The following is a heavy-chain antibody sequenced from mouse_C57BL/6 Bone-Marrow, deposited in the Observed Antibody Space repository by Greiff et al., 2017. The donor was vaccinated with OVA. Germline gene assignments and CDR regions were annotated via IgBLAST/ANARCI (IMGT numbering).Heavy chain of an antibody. Sequence: QVQLQQSGAELVKPGASVKISCKASGYAFSSYWMNWVKQRPGKGLEWIGQIYPGDGDTNYNGKFKGKATLTADKSSSTAYMQRSSLTSDDSAVYFCARGGLLWSMDYWGQGTSVTVSS. CDR2: IYPGDGDT. D-gene: IGHD2-10*01. CDR3: ARGGLLWSMDY. J-gene: IGHJ4*01. V-gene: IGHV1-80*01. CDR1: GYAFSSYW.